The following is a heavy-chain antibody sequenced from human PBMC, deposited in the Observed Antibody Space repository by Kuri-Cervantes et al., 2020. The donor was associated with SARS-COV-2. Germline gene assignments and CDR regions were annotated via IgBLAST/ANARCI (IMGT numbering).Heavy chain of an antibody. CDR3: ARDLRSTTVTTSYYYYYYYMDV. CDR2: IYYSGST. V-gene: IGHV4-59*11. Sequence: SETLSLTCTVSGGSISSHYWSWIRQPPGKGLEWIGYIYYSGSTNYNPSLKSRVTISVDTSKNQFSLKLSSVTAADTAVYYCARDLRSTTVTTSYYYYYYYMDVWGQGTMVTVSS. J-gene: IGHJ6*03. CDR1: GGSISSHY. D-gene: IGHD4-11*01.